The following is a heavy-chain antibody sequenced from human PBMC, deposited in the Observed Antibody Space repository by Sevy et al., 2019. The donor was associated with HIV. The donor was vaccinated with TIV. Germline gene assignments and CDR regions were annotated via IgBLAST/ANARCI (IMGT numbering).Heavy chain of an antibody. D-gene: IGHD1-26*01. Sequence: GGSLRLSCAASGFTFSPYWMTWVRQAPGKGLEWVANIRPDGSDKYYVDSVKGRFTISRDNARNSQYLQMNSLWADDTAMYYCARGVGLDCWGQGALVTVSS. J-gene: IGHJ4*02. CDR2: IRPDGSDK. CDR3: ARGVGLDC. CDR1: GFTFSPYW. V-gene: IGHV3-7*01.